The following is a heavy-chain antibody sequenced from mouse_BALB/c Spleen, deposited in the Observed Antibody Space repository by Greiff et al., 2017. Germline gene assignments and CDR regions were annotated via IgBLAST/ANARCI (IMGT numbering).Heavy chain of an antibody. CDR2: IWSGGST. CDR1: GFSLTSYG. CDR3: ARIEDDYDGAWFAY. Sequence: VMLVESGPGLVQPSQSLSITCTVSGFSLTSYGVHWVRQSPGKGLEWLGVIWSGGSTDYNAAFISRLSISKDNSKSQVFFKMNSLQANDTAIYYCARIEDDYDGAWFAYWGQGTLVTVSA. D-gene: IGHD2-4*01. J-gene: IGHJ3*01. V-gene: IGHV2-2*02.